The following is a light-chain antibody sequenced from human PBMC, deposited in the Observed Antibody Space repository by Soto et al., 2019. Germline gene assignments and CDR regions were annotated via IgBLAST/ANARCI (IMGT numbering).Light chain of an antibody. CDR3: CSYARTNSYTFWV. Sequence: QSALTQPASVSGSPGQSITISCTGTSSDVGSYNLVSWYQHHPGKAPKLMIYEDSKRPSGVSHRFSGSKSGNTASLTISGLQPEDEDDYHCCSYARTNSYTFWVFGGGTKLTVL. J-gene: IGLJ3*02. CDR1: SSDVGSYNL. CDR2: EDS. V-gene: IGLV2-23*01.